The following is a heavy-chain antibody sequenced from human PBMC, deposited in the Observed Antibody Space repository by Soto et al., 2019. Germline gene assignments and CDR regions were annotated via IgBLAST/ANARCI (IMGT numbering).Heavy chain of an antibody. CDR2: IIPIFGTA. J-gene: IGHJ6*02. CDR3: ASSTPGTYYDFWSGKYYYYGMDV. Sequence: ASVKVSCKASGGTFSSYAISWVRQAPGQGLEWMGGIIPIFGTANYAQKFQGRVTITADESTSTAYMELSSLRSEDTAMYYCASSTPGTYYDFWSGKYYYYGMDVWGQGTTVTVSS. CDR1: GGTFSSYA. V-gene: IGHV1-69*13. D-gene: IGHD3-3*01.